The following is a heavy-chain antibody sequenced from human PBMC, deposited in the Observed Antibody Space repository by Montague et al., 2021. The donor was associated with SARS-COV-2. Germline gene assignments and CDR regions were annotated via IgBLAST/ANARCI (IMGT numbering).Heavy chain of an antibody. CDR3: ARHVDSYGPYYFDY. Sequence: SETLSLTYTVSGGSISSSSYYWGWIRQPPGKGLEWIGSIYYSGSTYYNPSLKSRVTISVDTSKNQFSLKLSSVTAADTAVYYCARHVDSYGPYYFDYWGQGTLVTVSS. CDR1: GGSISSSSYY. J-gene: IGHJ4*02. CDR2: IYYSGST. V-gene: IGHV4-39*01. D-gene: IGHD5-18*01.